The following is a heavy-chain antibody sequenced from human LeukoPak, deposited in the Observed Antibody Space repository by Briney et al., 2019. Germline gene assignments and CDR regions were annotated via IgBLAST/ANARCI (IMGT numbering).Heavy chain of an antibody. V-gene: IGHV1-2*02. CDR1: GYTFTAYY. CDR2: IDPNSGGT. Sequence: ASVKVSCKASGYTFTAYYIHWVRQAPGQGLEWMGWIDPNSGGTNYAQKFQGRVTMTRDTSISTAYMELSRLRSDDTAVYYCAGGLQYGFVDYWGQGTLVTVSS. D-gene: IGHD4-11*01. CDR3: AGGLQYGFVDY. J-gene: IGHJ4*02.